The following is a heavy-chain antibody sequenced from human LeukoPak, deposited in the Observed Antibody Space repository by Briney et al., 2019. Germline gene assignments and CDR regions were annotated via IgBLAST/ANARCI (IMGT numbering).Heavy chain of an antibody. D-gene: IGHD3-22*01. CDR1: GFTFSNYN. CDR2: ISSSSSYI. J-gene: IGHJ4*02. CDR3: ARDLPYYDTETKVGY. V-gene: IGHV3-21*01. Sequence: TGGSLRLSCAASGFTFSNYNMNWVRQAPGKGLEWVSSISSSSSYIYYADSVKGRFTISRDNAKNSLFLQMNSLRAEDTAVYYCARDLPYYDTETKVGYWGQGTLVTVSS.